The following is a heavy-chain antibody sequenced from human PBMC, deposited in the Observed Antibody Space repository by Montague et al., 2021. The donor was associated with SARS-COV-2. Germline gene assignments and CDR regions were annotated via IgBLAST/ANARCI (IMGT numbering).Heavy chain of an antibody. D-gene: IGHD3-10*01. Sequence: SETLSLTCSISAGSISGHCLAWIRQPPGKGLEWIAYIYYSGGANYNPSLRSRVTMSVDTSNNQFSLKLSSVTAADTAVYYCARAVSVRRAVSWRDPWGQGALVTVSS. CDR3: ARAVSVRRAVSWRDP. CDR1: AGSISGHC. V-gene: IGHV4-59*11. CDR2: IYYSGGA. J-gene: IGHJ5*02.